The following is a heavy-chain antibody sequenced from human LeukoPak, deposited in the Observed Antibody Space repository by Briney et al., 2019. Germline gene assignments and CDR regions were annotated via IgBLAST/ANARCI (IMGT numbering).Heavy chain of an antibody. CDR2: ISGSGVYT. J-gene: IGHJ4*02. CDR1: RFTFSSYA. D-gene: IGHD1-26*01. Sequence: GGSLRLSCAASRFTFSSYAMSWVRQAPGKGLEWVSAISGSGVYTYYADSVKGRFTISGDNSKNTLYLQMNSLRAEDTAVYYCAKDLNSGSYYVGYGDYSDFWGQGTLVTVSS. CDR3: AKDLNSGSYYVGYGDYSDF. V-gene: IGHV3-23*01.